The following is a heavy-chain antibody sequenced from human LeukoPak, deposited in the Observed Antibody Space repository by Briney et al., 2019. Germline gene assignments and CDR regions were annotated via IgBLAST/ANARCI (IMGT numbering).Heavy chain of an antibody. J-gene: IGHJ5*02. Sequence: GGSLRLSCAASGFTFSSYRLTWVRQAPGKGLEWVANIKQDGSEKYYVDSVKGRFTISRDNAKNSLYLQMNSLRVEDTAVYYCARGWELDPWGQGTLVTVSS. CDR2: IKQDGSEK. CDR3: ARGWELDP. D-gene: IGHD1-26*01. V-gene: IGHV3-7*05. CDR1: GFTFSSYR.